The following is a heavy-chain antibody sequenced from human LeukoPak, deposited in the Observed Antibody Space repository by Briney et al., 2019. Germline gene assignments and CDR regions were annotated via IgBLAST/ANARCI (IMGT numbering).Heavy chain of an antibody. J-gene: IGHJ4*02. D-gene: IGHD3-22*01. Sequence: PSETLSLTCAVSGGSISTDNWWTWARQPPGKGLEWIGEIHHSGSTNYNPSLKSRVTIIVDKSKNQFSLTLISVTAADTAVYYCARGYYHDSKWGQGILVTVSS. CDR3: ARGYYHDSK. CDR2: IHHSGST. V-gene: IGHV4-4*02. CDR1: GGSISTDNW.